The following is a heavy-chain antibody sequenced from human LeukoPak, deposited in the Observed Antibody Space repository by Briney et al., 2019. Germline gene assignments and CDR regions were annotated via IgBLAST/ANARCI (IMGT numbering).Heavy chain of an antibody. Sequence: GASVKVSCKVSGYTLTELSMHWVRQAPGKGLEWMGGFDPEDGETIYAQKFQGRVTMTEDTSTDTAYMELSSLRSEDTAVYYCATDRIGGATNPFDYWGQGTLVTVSS. CDR3: ATDRIGGATNPFDY. V-gene: IGHV1-24*01. D-gene: IGHD1-26*01. CDR2: FDPEDGET. CDR1: GYTLTELS. J-gene: IGHJ4*02.